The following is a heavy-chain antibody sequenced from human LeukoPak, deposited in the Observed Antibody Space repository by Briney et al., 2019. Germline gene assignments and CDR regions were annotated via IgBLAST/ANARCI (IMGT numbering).Heavy chain of an antibody. V-gene: IGHV5-51*01. J-gene: IGHJ5*02. D-gene: IGHD3-10*01. Sequence: GESLKISCKGSGYSFTSFWIGWVRQMPGKGLEWMGIIYPGDSDTRYSPSFQGQVTISADKSISTAYLQWSSLKASDTAMYYCARPSMVRGAIGKWFDPWGQGTLVTASS. CDR2: IYPGDSDT. CDR3: ARPSMVRGAIGKWFDP. CDR1: GYSFTSFW.